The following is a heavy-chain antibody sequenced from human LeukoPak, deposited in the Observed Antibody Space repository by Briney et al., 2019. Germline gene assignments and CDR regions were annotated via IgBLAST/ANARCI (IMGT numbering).Heavy chain of an antibody. V-gene: IGHV1-2*02. D-gene: IGHD1-1*01. J-gene: IGHJ4*02. CDR3: ARLDLLLEDAPGTNDY. CDR2: INPNSGGT. CDR1: GYTFTDYY. Sequence: GASVKVSCKASGYTFTDYYIHWVRQAPGQGLEWMGWINPNSGGTNYAQKFQGRITMTRDTSISTAYMELSRLRSDDTAVYYCARLDLLLEDAPGTNDYWGQGTLVTVSS.